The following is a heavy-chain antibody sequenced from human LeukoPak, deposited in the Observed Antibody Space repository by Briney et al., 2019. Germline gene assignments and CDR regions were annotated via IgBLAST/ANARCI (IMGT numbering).Heavy chain of an antibody. V-gene: IGHV3-23*01. Sequence: GGSLRLSCAASGFTFSSYAMHWVRQAPGKGLEWVSGISGSGDSTYYADSVKGRFTISRDNSKNTLYLQMNSLRAEDTAVYYCAKDGGSYSEFFQHWGQGTLVTVSS. CDR3: AKDGGSYSEFFQH. CDR1: GFTFSSYA. J-gene: IGHJ1*01. CDR2: ISGSGDST. D-gene: IGHD1-26*01.